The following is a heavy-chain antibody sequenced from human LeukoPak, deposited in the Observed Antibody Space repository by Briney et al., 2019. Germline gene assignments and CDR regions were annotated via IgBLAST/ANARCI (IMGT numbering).Heavy chain of an antibody. Sequence: SETLSLTCTVSGGSISSYYWGWIRQPPGKGLEWIGSIYYSGSTYYNPSLKSRVTISVDTSKNQFSLKLSSVTAADTAVYYCARHSGYYDSSGYYEVFDYWGQGTLVTVSS. CDR1: GGSISSYY. CDR3: ARHSGYYDSSGYYEVFDY. CDR2: IYYSGST. D-gene: IGHD3-22*01. J-gene: IGHJ4*02. V-gene: IGHV4-39*01.